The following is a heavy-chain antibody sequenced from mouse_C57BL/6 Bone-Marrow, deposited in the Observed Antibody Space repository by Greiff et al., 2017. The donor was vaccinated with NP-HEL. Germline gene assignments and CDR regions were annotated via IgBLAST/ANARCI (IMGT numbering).Heavy chain of an antibody. CDR1: GFNIKNTY. CDR3: ARASYYGSSYGGYFDY. V-gene: IGHV14-3*01. CDR2: IDPANGNT. D-gene: IGHD1-1*01. J-gene: IGHJ2*01. Sequence: VQLKQSVAELVRPGASVKLSCTASGFNIKNTYMHWVKQRPEQGLEWIGRIDPANGNTKYAPKFQGKATITADTSSNTAYLQLSSLTSEDTAIYYCARASYYGSSYGGYFDYWGQGTTLTVSS.